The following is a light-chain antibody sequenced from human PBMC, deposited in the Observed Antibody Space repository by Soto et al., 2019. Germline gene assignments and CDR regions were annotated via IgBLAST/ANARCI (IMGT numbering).Light chain of an antibody. CDR2: AAS. J-gene: IGKJ2*01. CDR1: RSLSCSY. V-gene: IGKV3-20*01. CDR3: QQQGT. Sequence: EIGLTQAPGTLSLSPGERATLSCRASRSLSCSYVVWYQQKPGQAPWLLLYAASRSATGIPDRVSGSGSATEYTLTSSRLGPEEYAVYYCQQQGTFGPGTQLEMK.